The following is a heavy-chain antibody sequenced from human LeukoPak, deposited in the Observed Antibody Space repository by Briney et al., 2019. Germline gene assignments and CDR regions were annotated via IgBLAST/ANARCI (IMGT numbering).Heavy chain of an antibody. CDR3: ARVDNGYCSGGSCYGSDY. J-gene: IGHJ4*02. CDR1: GFTFSSYS. D-gene: IGHD2-15*01. CDR2: TSSSSSYI. V-gene: IGHV3-21*01. Sequence: GGSLRLSCAASGFTFSSYSMNWVRQAPGKGLEWVSSTSSSSSYIYYADSVKGRFTVSRDNAKNSLYLQMNSLRAEDTAVYYCARVDNGYCSGGSCYGSDYWGQGTLVTVSS.